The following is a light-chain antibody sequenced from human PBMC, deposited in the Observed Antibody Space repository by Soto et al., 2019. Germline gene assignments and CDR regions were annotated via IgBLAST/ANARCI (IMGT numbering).Light chain of an antibody. J-gene: IGKJ5*01. CDR1: QDISAL. CDR3: QQLKSYPIP. CDR2: AAS. Sequence: IQLTQSPSSLSASVGDRVTITCRASQDISALLAWYQQKPGKAPKLLISAASTLQSGVPSRFSGSGSGTEFTLTISSLQPEDFATYYCQQLKSYPIPFGQGTRLEIK. V-gene: IGKV1-9*01.